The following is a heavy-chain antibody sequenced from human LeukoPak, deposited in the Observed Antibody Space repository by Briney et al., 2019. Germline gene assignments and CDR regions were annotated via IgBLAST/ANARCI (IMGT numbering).Heavy chain of an antibody. D-gene: IGHD1-14*01. V-gene: IGHV3-21*01. CDR3: ARTGRASDAFDI. CDR2: ISSSSSYI. J-gene: IGHJ3*02. CDR1: GFTFSSYS. Sequence: PGGALRLSCAGSGFTFSSYSMNWVRQAPGKGLEWVSSISSSSSYIYYADSVKGRFTISRDNAKNSLYLQMNSLRAEDTAVYYCARTGRASDAFDIWGQGTMVTVSS.